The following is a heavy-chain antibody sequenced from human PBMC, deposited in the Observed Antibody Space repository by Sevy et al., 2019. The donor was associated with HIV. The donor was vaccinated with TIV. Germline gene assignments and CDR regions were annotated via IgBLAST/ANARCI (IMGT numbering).Heavy chain of an antibody. Sequence: GGSLRLSCVASGFSFSTHAIHWVRQAPGKGLEWVAVISYDGSNKYYADSVKGRFTISRDNSKNTLYLQMNSLRAEDTAMYYCARDFGYESSGYVPATNYWGQGTLVTVSS. V-gene: IGHV3-30-3*01. CDR2: ISYDGSNK. CDR3: ARDFGYESSGYVPATNY. CDR1: GFSFSTHA. J-gene: IGHJ4*02. D-gene: IGHD3-22*01.